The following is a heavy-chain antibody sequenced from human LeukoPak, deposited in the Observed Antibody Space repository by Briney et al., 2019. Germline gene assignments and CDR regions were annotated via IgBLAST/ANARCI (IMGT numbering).Heavy chain of an antibody. CDR2: INSDGSST. J-gene: IGHJ5*02. CDR1: GFTLSSYC. D-gene: IGHD6-13*01. Sequence: GGSLRLSCAASGFTLSSYCMHWVRQAPGKGLVWVSRINSDGSSTSYADSVKGRFTISRDNPKNTLYLQMNSLRAEDTAVYYCARDGSSWSNWLDPWGQGTLVTVSS. V-gene: IGHV3-74*01. CDR3: ARDGSSWSNWLDP.